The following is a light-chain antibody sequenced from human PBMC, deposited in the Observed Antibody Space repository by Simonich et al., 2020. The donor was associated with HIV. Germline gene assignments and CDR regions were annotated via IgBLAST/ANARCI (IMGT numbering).Light chain of an antibody. CDR1: SSDICY. V-gene: IGLV2-14*01. J-gene: IGLJ2*01. CDR3: NSYTSSSLDVV. CDR2: YVG. Sequence: QSALTQPASVSGSPGQSITISCTGSSSDICYVSWYQQHPDNAPRLISFYVGKRPSGVSHRFSGSKSCNTASLTISGLQVEDEADYDCNSYTSSSLDVVFGGGTKLTVL.